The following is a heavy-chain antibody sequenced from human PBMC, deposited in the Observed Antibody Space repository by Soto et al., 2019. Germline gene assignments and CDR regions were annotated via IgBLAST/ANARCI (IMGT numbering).Heavy chain of an antibody. CDR2: IVVGTADT. J-gene: IGHJ6*02. Sequence: QTQLLQSGPEVKKPGTSVKVSCRASGFAFSTSAVQWVRQARGQSLEWIGWIVVGTADTNYAQKFQERVTITTDSSTNTAYLELGSLRFDDTAGYYCAASTRNPHYYYGMDVWGQGTTVTVSS. CDR3: AASTRNPHYYYGMDV. V-gene: IGHV1-58*03. CDR1: GFAFSTSA.